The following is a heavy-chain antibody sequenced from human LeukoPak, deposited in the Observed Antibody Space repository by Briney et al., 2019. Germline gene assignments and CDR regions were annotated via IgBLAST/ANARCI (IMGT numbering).Heavy chain of an antibody. CDR2: VSAYNGNT. CDR3: ATGGSNWNYQYYFEY. J-gene: IGHJ4*02. CDR1: GYTFTGYY. V-gene: IGHV1-18*04. D-gene: IGHD1-7*01. Sequence: ASVKVSCKASGYTFTGYYMHWVRQAPGQGLEWMGWVSAYNGNTNYTQKFQGRVTMTTDTSTTTVYMELRSLRSDDTAVYYCATGGSNWNYQYYFEYWGQGTLVTVSS.